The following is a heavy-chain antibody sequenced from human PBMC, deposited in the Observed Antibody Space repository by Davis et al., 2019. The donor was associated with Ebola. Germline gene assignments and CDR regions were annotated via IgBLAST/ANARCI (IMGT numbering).Heavy chain of an antibody. CDR2: ISSSSSTI. Sequence: GGSLRLFCAASGFTFSSYSMNWVRQAPGKGLEWVSYISSSSSTIYYADSVKGRFTISRDNAKNSLYLQMNSLRAEDTAVYYCARDPQWLVGFGFDYWGQGTLVTVSS. CDR1: GFTFSSYS. J-gene: IGHJ4*02. CDR3: ARDPQWLVGFGFDY. D-gene: IGHD6-19*01. V-gene: IGHV3-48*01.